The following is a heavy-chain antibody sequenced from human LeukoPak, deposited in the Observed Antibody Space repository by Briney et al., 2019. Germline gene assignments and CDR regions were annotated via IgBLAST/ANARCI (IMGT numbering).Heavy chain of an antibody. Sequence: GGSLRLSCAASGFTFSSYSMNWVRQAPGKGLEWVSYISSSSSTIYYADSVKGRFTISRDNAKNSLYLQMNSLRDEDTAVYYCARECNYDGSGGVDYWGQGTLVTVSS. CDR2: ISSSSSTI. V-gene: IGHV3-48*02. D-gene: IGHD3-22*01. CDR3: ARECNYDGSGGVDY. J-gene: IGHJ4*02. CDR1: GFTFSSYS.